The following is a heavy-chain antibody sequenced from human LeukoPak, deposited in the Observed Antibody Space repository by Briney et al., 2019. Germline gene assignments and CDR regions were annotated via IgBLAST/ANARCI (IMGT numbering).Heavy chain of an antibody. Sequence: SGPTLVNPTQTLTLTCTFSGFSLSTSGVGVGWIRQPPGKALEWLALIYWDDDKRYSPSLNSRLTITKDTSKNQVVLTMTNMDPVDTATYYCAHRRLDISGYWTHGSLDIWGQGTMVTVSS. D-gene: IGHD3-22*01. J-gene: IGHJ3*02. CDR1: GFSLSTSGVG. CDR3: AHRRLDISGYWTHGSLDI. CDR2: IYWDDDK. V-gene: IGHV2-5*02.